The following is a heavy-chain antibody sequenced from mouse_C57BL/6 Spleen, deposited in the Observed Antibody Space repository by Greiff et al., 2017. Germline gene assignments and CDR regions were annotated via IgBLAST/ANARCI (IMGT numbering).Heavy chain of an antibody. J-gene: IGHJ4*01. Sequence: QVHVKQSGAELVKPGASVKISCKASGYAFSSYWMNWVKQRPGKGLEWIGQIYPGDGDTNYNGKFKGKATLTADKSSSTAYMQLSSLTSEDSAVYFCARNYGSSYDYAMDYWGQGTSVTVSS. D-gene: IGHD1-1*01. CDR3: ARNYGSSYDYAMDY. V-gene: IGHV1-80*01. CDR1: GYAFSSYW. CDR2: IYPGDGDT.